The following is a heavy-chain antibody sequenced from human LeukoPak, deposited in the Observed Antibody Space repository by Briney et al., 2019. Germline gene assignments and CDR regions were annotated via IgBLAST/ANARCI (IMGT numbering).Heavy chain of an antibody. J-gene: IGHJ4*02. V-gene: IGHV3-53*01. CDR3: ARDNSGSIDY. CDR2: IYSGERT. Sequence: GGSLRLSCVASGFTVSSNYMSWVRQAPGKGLEWVSIIYSGERTYYADSVKGRFIISRDKSKNTVYLHMNSLGAEDTGMYYCARDNSGSIDYWGQGTLVTVSS. CDR1: GFTVSSNY. D-gene: IGHD1-1*01.